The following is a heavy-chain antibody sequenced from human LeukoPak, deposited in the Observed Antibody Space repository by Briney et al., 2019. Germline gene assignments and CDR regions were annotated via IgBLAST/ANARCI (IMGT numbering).Heavy chain of an antibody. D-gene: IGHD3-9*01. V-gene: IGHV1-2*06. CDR1: GYTFTGYY. CDR2: INPNSGGT. Sequence: GASVKVSCKASGYTFTGYYMHWVRQAPGQGREWMGRINPNSGGTNYAQKFQGRVTMTRDTSISTAYMELSRLRSDDTAVYYCAGSRADDILTGYFLVYWGQGTLVTVSS. J-gene: IGHJ4*02. CDR3: AGSRADDILTGYFLVY.